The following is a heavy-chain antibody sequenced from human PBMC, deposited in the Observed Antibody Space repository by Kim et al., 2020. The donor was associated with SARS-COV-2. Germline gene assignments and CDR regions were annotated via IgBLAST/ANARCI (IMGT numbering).Heavy chain of an antibody. CDR3: ASGPSAAARFDP. J-gene: IGHJ5*02. Sequence: YYNPSLKSRVTISVDTSKNQFSLKLSSVTAADTAVYYCASGPSAAARFDPWGQGTLVTVSS. D-gene: IGHD6-13*01. V-gene: IGHV4-31*02.